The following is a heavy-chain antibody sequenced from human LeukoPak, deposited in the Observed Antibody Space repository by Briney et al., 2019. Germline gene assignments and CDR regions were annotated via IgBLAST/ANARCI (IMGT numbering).Heavy chain of an antibody. Sequence: PSETLSLTCAVYGGSFSGYYWSWLRQPPGEGLEWIGEINHSGSTNYNPSLKSRVTISVDTSKNQFSLKLSSVTAADTAVYYCARGYRWPATGPFQHWDQGTLVTVSS. CDR3: ARGYRWPATGPFQH. D-gene: IGHD4-23*01. CDR1: GGSFSGYY. CDR2: INHSGST. V-gene: IGHV4-34*01. J-gene: IGHJ1*01.